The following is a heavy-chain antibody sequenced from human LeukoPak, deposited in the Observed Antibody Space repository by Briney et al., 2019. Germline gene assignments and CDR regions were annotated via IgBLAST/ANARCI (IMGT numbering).Heavy chain of an antibody. CDR3: AKSSSSGYYYVNY. V-gene: IGHV3-30*18. CDR1: GFTFSSYG. D-gene: IGHD3-22*01. Sequence: GGSLRLSCAASGFTFSSYGMHWVRQAPGKGLEWVAVISYDGSNKYYADSVKGRFTISRDNSKNTLYLQMNSLRAEDTAVYYCAKSSSSGYYYVNYWGQGTLVTVSS. CDR2: ISYDGSNK. J-gene: IGHJ4*02.